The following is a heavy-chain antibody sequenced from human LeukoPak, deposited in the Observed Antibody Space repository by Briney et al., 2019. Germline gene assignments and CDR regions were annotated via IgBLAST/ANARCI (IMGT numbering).Heavy chain of an antibody. CDR2: SRNKANSYTT. D-gene: IGHD1-26*01. CDR1: GFTFSDHY. Sequence: GGSLRLXCAASGFTFSDHYIDWVRQSPRKGPEWVGRSRNKANSYTTDYAASVTGRFTISRDDSKNSLYLQMNSLKTEDTAVYYCARRALGGTFFDYWGQGTLVTVSS. J-gene: IGHJ4*02. V-gene: IGHV3-72*01. CDR3: ARRALGGTFFDY.